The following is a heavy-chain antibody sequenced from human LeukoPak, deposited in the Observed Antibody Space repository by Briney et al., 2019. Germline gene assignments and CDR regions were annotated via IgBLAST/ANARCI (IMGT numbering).Heavy chain of an antibody. D-gene: IGHD6-6*01. V-gene: IGHV4-61*02. CDR2: IYTSGST. CDR1: GGSISSGSYY. Sequence: SETLSLTCTVSGGSISSGSYYWSWIRQPAGKGLEWIGRIYTSGSTNYNPSLKSRVTISVDTSKNQFSLKLSSVTAADTAVYYCARADRLGSSSDAFDIWGQGTMVTVSS. J-gene: IGHJ3*02. CDR3: ARADRLGSSSDAFDI.